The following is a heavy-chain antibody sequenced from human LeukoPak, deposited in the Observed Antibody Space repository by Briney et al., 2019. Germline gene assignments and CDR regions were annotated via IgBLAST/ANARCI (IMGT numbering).Heavy chain of an antibody. CDR2: I. Sequence: PGGSLRLSCAASGFTFSSYSMNWVRQAPGKGLEWVSSIYYADSVKGRFTISRDNAKNSLYLQMNSLRAEDTAVYYCARDRDTYYDFWSGYYRRYYYYYMDVWGKGTTVTVSS. D-gene: IGHD3-3*01. CDR3: ARDRDTYYDFWSGYYRRYYYYYMDV. V-gene: IGHV3-21*01. CDR1: GFTFSSYS. J-gene: IGHJ6*03.